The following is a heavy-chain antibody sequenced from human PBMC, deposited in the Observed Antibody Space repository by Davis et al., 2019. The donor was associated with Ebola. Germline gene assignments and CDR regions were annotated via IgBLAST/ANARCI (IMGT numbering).Heavy chain of an antibody. D-gene: IGHD1-26*01. V-gene: IGHV1-2*02. CDR2: INPNSGGT. J-gene: IGHJ4*02. Sequence: ASVKVSCKASGYTFTGYYMHWVRQAPGQGLEWMGWINPNSGGTNYAQKFQGRVTMTRDTSTSTVYMELSSLRSEDTAVYYCARVGSGSYYMDWGQGTLVTVSS. CDR3: ARVGSGSYYMD. CDR1: GYTFTGYY.